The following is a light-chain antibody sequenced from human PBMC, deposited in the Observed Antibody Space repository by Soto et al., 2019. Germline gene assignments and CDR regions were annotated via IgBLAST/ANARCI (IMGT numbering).Light chain of an antibody. Sequence: QLTQSPSSLSASIGDRVIITCRSSQSVSRSLNWYQQKAGQAPKLLIYAASTLHSGVPSRFSGSGSGTEFTLTISSLQPEDFATYYCQQNAITPPWTFGQGTKVDVK. CDR3: QQNAITPPWT. V-gene: IGKV1-39*01. J-gene: IGKJ1*01. CDR2: AAS. CDR1: QSVSRS.